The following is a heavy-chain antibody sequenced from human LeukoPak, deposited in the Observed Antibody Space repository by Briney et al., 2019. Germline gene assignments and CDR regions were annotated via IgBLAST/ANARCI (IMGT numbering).Heavy chain of an antibody. V-gene: IGHV3-66*01. CDR3: ARGGPAAGRFDY. CDR1: GFTFDDYA. CDR2: IYSGGST. Sequence: GRSLRLSCAASGFTFDDYAMHWVRQAPGKGLEWVSVIYSGGSTYYADSVKGRFTISRDNSKNTLYLQMNSLRAGDTAVYYCARGGPAAGRFDYWGQGTLVTVSS. J-gene: IGHJ4*02. D-gene: IGHD6-13*01.